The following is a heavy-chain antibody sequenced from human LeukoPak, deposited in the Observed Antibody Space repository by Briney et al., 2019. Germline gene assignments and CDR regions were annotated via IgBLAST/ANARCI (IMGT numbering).Heavy chain of an antibody. CDR1: GFTFSTYG. CDR3: ARGHGGGYSYGYRKYYFDY. J-gene: IGHJ4*02. Sequence: GGSLRLSCAASGFTFSTYGMNWVRQAPGKGLEWVSSISSSSSYIYYADSVKGRFTISRDNAKNSLYLQMNSLRAEDTAVYYCARGHGGGYSYGYRKYYFDYWGQGTLVTVSS. V-gene: IGHV3-21*01. CDR2: ISSSSSYI. D-gene: IGHD5-18*01.